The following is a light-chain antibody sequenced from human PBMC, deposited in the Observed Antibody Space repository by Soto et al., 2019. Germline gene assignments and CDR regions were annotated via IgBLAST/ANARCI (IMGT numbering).Light chain of an antibody. J-gene: IGKJ5*01. Sequence: EIVMTQSPATLSVSPGERATLSCRASQSVSSNLAWYQQKPGQAPRLLIYGASIRATGIPDRFSGSGSGTEFTLTISSLQSEDFAVYHCQQYSNWPLITFGQGTRLEIK. V-gene: IGKV3-15*01. CDR2: GAS. CDR3: QQYSNWPLIT. CDR1: QSVSSN.